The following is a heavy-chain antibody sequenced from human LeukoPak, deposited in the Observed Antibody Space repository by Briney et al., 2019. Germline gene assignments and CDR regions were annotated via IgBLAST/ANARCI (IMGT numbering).Heavy chain of an antibody. V-gene: IGHV3-74*01. Sequence: GGSLRLSCAASGFSFIVYWMQWVRQAAGRGAVWVSRIITDGSITDYADFVKGRFTISRDNAKNTLYLQMNSLRAEDTAVYYCARDGYYYGSGSYSTIINWFDPWGQGTLVTVSS. J-gene: IGHJ5*02. CDR3: ARDGYYYGSGSYSTIINWFDP. CDR1: GFSFIVYW. CDR2: IITDGSIT. D-gene: IGHD3-10*01.